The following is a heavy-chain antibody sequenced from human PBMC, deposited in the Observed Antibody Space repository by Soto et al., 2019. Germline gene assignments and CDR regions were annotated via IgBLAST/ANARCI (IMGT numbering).Heavy chain of an antibody. CDR1: GDSISSGGYY. CDR2: IYFSGDT. D-gene: IGHD3-22*01. Sequence: SETLSLTCAVSGDSISSGGYYWSWTRQHPGKGLEWLGHIYFSGDTYYNPSLKSRVTISVDTSKNQFSLRLSSVTAADTAVYYCARVGTYYYDSSGYYHVGYYFDYWGQGTLVTVSS. J-gene: IGHJ4*02. CDR3: ARVGTYYYDSSGYYHVGYYFDY. V-gene: IGHV4-31*11.